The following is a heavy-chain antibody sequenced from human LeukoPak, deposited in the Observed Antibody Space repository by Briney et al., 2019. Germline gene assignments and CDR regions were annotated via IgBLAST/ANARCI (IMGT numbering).Heavy chain of an antibody. CDR2: RKQDGSGK. D-gene: IGHD3-22*01. J-gene: IGHJ4*02. CDR3: ARHSNKYDYDSSGHYRSFDY. V-gene: IGHV3-7*01. CDR1: GFTFSFYW. Sequence: GGSVRLSCAAPGFTFSFYWMSWVRQAQGKGLEWVANRKQDGSGKFYVDSVKGRFTISRDNSKNSLYLQMNSLRAEDTAVYFCARHSNKYDYDSSGHYRSFDYWGQGTLVSVS.